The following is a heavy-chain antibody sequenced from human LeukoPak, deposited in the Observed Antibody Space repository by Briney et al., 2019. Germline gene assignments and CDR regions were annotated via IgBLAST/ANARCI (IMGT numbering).Heavy chain of an antibody. V-gene: IGHV4-34*01. J-gene: IGHJ4*02. Sequence: PSETLSLTCAVSGGSISSGGYSWSWIRQPPGKGLEWIGEINHSGSTNYNPSLKSRVTISVDTSKNQFSLKLSSVTAADTAVYYCARVPGAAIFGVVITAPFFDYWGQGTLVTVSS. CDR1: GGSISSGGYS. D-gene: IGHD3-3*01. CDR3: ARVPGAAIFGVVITAPFFDY. CDR2: INHSGST.